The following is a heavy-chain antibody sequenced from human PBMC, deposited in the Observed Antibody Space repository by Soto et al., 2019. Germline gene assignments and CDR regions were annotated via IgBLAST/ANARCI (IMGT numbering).Heavy chain of an antibody. CDR1: GFTFSSYS. D-gene: IGHD3-22*01. CDR3: ARDLGYYDSSGYSSVNYGMDV. Sequence: GGSLRLSCAASGFTFSSYSMNWVRQAPGKWLEWVSSISSSSSYIYYADSVKGRFTISRDNAKNSLYLQMNSLRAEDTAVYYCARDLGYYDSSGYSSVNYGMDVWGQGXTVTVSS. V-gene: IGHV3-21*01. J-gene: IGHJ6*02. CDR2: ISSSSSYI.